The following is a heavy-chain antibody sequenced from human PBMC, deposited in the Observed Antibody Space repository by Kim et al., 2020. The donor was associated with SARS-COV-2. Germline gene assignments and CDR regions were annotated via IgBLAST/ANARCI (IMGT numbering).Heavy chain of an antibody. CDR1: GFTFSSYG. V-gene: IGHV3-30*18. Sequence: GGSLRLSCAASGFTFSSYGMHWVRQAPGKGLEWVAVISYDGSNKYYADSVKGRFTISRDNSKNTLYLQMNSLRAEDTAVYYCAKGPYYAVDYWGQGTLVTVSS. J-gene: IGHJ4*02. D-gene: IGHD2-2*01. CDR3: AKGPYYAVDY. CDR2: ISYDGSNK.